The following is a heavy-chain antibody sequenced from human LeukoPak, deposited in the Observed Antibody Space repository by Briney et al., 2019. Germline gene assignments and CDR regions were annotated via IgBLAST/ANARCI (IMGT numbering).Heavy chain of an antibody. CDR2: IKQDGGEK. Sequence: GGSLRLSCAASGFTFSGYWMTWVRQAPGKGLEWVANIKQDGGEKYYVDSVKGRFTISRDNSKNTLYLQMNSLRAEDTAVYYCAREIGPRQLHLWGSAFDYWGQGTLVTVSS. J-gene: IGHJ4*02. CDR1: GFTFSGYW. CDR3: AREIGPRQLHLWGSAFDY. V-gene: IGHV3-7*03. D-gene: IGHD5-18*01.